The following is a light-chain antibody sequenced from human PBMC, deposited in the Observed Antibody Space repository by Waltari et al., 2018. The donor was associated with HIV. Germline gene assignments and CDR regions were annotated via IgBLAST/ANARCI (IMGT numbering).Light chain of an antibody. CDR1: RSNIGINH. J-gene: IGLJ1*01. Sequence: GQRLTISCSGSRSNIGINHVYWYHQVPGPAPPLVNYTNNQRPSGVPDRFSGSKSGTSASLVISGLRSEDEADYYCATWDDSLSGQVFGTGTEVTVL. CDR3: ATWDDSLSGQV. CDR2: TNN. V-gene: IGLV1-47*01.